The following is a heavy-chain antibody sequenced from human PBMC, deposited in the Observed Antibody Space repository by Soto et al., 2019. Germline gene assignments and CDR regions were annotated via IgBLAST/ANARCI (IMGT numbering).Heavy chain of an antibody. CDR1: GYTFTSYY. CDR3: ARVVPAAYHFDY. V-gene: IGHV1-46*01. CDR2: INPSGGST. Sequence: QVQLVQSGAEVKKPGASVKVSCKASGYTFTSYYMHWVRQAPGQGLEWMGIINPSGGSTSYAQKFKGRVTMTRDTSAGTVYMELSSLRSEDTAVYYCARVVPAAYHFDYWGQGTLVTVSS. D-gene: IGHD2-2*01. J-gene: IGHJ4*02.